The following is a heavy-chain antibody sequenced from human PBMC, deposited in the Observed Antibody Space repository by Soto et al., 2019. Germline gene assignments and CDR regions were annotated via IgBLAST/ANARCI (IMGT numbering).Heavy chain of an antibody. D-gene: IGHD3-22*01. CDR1: GXTFSNAC. J-gene: IGHJ3*02. Sequence: GSLRLACAASGXTFSNACMSWVRQAPGKGLEWVGRIKSKTDGGTTDYAAPVKGIFTISRDYSKNTLYLQMNSMKTEDTAVYYCTTDYYDSSDDAFDIWGQGTMVTVSS. V-gene: IGHV3-15*01. CDR3: TTDYYDSSDDAFDI. CDR2: IKSKTDGGTT.